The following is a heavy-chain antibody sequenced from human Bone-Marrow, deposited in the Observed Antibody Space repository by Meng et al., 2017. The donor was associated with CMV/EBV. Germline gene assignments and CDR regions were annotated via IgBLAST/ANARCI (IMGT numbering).Heavy chain of an antibody. CDR2: ISSSGSTI. CDR3: ASLGGPAAHYYYYGMDV. CDR1: GFTFSSYE. D-gene: IGHD2-2*01. V-gene: IGHV3-48*03. J-gene: IGHJ6*02. Sequence: GESLKISCAASGFTFSSYEMNWVRQAPGKGLEWVSYISSSGSTIYYADSVKGRFTISRDNAKNSLHLQMNSLRAEDTAVYYCASLGGPAAHYYYYGMDVWGQGTTVTVYS.